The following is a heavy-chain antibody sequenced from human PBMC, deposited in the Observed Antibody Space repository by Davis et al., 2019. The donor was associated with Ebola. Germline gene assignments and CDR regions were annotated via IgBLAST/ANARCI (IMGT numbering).Heavy chain of an antibody. D-gene: IGHD3-3*01. CDR3: ARGLVFGVVALYYYGMDV. J-gene: IGHJ6*02. CDR2: INRSGST. CDR1: GGSISSNNW. Sequence: MPSETLSLTCAVPGGSISSNNWWSWVRQPPGKGLEWIGEINRSGSTNYNPSLKSRVTISVDTSKNQFSLKLSSVTAADTAVYYCARGLVFGVVALYYYGMDVWGQGTTVTVSS. V-gene: IGHV4-4*02.